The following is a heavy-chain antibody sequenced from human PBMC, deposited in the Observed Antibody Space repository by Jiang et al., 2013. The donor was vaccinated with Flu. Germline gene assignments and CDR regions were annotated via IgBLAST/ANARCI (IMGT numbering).Heavy chain of an antibody. V-gene: IGHV4-39*01. CDR1: GGSISSSSYY. CDR3: AIAYGSGSYLNPHWYFDL. J-gene: IGHJ2*01. CDR2: IYYSGST. Sequence: SGPGLVKPSETLSLTCTVSGGSISSSSYYWGWIRQPPGKGLEWIGSIYYSGSTYYNPSLKSRVTISVDTSKNQFSLKLSSVTAADTAVYYCAIAYGSGSYLNPHWYFDLWGRGTLVTVSS. D-gene: IGHD3-10*01.